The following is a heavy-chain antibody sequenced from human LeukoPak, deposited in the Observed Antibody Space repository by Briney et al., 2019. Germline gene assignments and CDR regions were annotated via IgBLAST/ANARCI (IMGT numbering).Heavy chain of an antibody. V-gene: IGHV4-34*01. D-gene: IGHD3-10*01. Sequence: ETLSLTCAVYGGSFGGYYWSWIRQPPGKGLEWIGEINHSGSTNYNPSLKSRVTISVDTSKNQFSLKLSSVTAADTAVYCCARLRTHGSGSYPDYWGQGTLVTVSS. J-gene: IGHJ4*02. CDR2: INHSGST. CDR1: GGSFGGYY. CDR3: ARLRTHGSGSYPDY.